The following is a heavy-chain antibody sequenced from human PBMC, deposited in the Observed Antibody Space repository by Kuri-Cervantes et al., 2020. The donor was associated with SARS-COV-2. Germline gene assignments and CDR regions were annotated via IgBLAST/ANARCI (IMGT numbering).Heavy chain of an antibody. CDR3: ARDLMTTVTTGAFDI. Sequence: ASVKVSCKASGYTFTGYYMHWVRQAPGQGLEWMGWINPNSGGTNYAQKFQGRVTMTRDPSISTAYMELSRLRSDDTAVYYCARDLMTTVTTGAFDIWGQGTMVTVSS. V-gene: IGHV1-2*02. J-gene: IGHJ3*02. CDR2: INPNSGGT. D-gene: IGHD4-17*01. CDR1: GYTFTGYY.